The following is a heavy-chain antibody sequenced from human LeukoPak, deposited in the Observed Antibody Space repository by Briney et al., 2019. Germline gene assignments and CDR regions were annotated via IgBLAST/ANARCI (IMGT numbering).Heavy chain of an antibody. CDR2: FDPEDGET. Sequence: GASVKVSCKVSGKTLTELSMHWVRQAPGTGLEWMGGFDPEDGETNYAQKIQGRVTMTEDTSTDTAYMELSSLRSEDTAVYYCAKDRYGDYVSWGQGTLVTVSS. CDR3: AKDRYGDYVS. V-gene: IGHV1-24*01. D-gene: IGHD4-17*01. CDR1: GKTLTELS. J-gene: IGHJ4*02.